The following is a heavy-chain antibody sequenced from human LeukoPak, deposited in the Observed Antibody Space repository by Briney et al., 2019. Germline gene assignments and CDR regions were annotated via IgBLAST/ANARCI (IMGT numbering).Heavy chain of an antibody. Sequence: ASVKVSCKVSGYTLTELSMHWVRQAPGKGLEWMGGFDPEDGETIYAQKFQGRVTMTEDTSTDTAYMELSSLRSEDTAVYYCATSYYYPGYSQHWGQGTLVTVSS. CDR2: FDPEDGET. CDR1: GYTLTELS. V-gene: IGHV1-24*01. J-gene: IGHJ1*01. D-gene: IGHD3-10*01. CDR3: ATSYYYPGYSQH.